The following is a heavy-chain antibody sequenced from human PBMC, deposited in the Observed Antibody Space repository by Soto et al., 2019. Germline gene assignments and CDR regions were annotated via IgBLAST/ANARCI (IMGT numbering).Heavy chain of an antibody. CDR2: IWYDGSNK. V-gene: IGHV3-33*01. CDR3: AREGGYDFWCAYDFDY. Sequence: QVQLVESGGGVVQPGRSLRLSCAASGFTFSSYGMHWVRQAPGKGLEWVAVIWYDGSNKYYADSVKGRFTISRDNSKNTLYLQMNSLRAEDTAVYYCAREGGYDFWCAYDFDYWGQGTLVTVYS. J-gene: IGHJ4*02. D-gene: IGHD3-3*01. CDR1: GFTFSSYG.